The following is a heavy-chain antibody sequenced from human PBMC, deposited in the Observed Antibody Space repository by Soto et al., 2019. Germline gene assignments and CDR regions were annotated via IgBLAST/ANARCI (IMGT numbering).Heavy chain of an antibody. CDR2: IMPIFRAP. J-gene: IGHJ6*02. CDR1: GGTFSSYT. CDR3: ASWLKGPDIGNYYYGMDV. V-gene: IGHV1-69*13. D-gene: IGHD2-15*01. Sequence: SVKVSCKASGGTFSSYTISWVRQAPGQGFEWLGGIMPIFRAPDYAQKFQGRVTITADEFTRTAYMEMNSLRSEDTAVYYCASWLKGPDIGNYYYGMDVWGQGTTVTVS.